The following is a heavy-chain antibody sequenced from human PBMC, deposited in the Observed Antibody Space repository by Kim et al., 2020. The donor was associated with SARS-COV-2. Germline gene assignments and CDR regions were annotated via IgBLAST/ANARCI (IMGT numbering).Heavy chain of an antibody. V-gene: IGHV4-31*03. J-gene: IGHJ4*02. CDR3: ARDRITMVRGVTKGYLDY. D-gene: IGHD3-10*01. Sequence: SETLSLTCTVSGGSISSGGYYWSWIRQHPGKGLEWIGYIYYSGSTYYNPSLKSRVTISVDTSKNQFSLKLSSVTAADTAVYYCARDRITMVRGVTKGYLDYWGQGTLFTVSS. CDR2: IYYSGST. CDR1: GGSISSGGYY.